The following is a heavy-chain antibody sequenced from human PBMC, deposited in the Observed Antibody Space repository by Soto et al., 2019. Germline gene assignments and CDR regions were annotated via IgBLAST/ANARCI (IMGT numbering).Heavy chain of an antibody. CDR1: GYSFTSYY. CDR2: INPSGGSA. V-gene: IGHV1-46*01. J-gene: IGHJ6*01. Sequence: QVQLMQSGAEVKKPGASVKVSCKASGYSFTSYYIHWVRQAPGQGLEWMGIINPSGGSASYARKFQGRVALTRDTSTSTVYMEVSSLSSEDTAVYYCARDLNFSLTFHYYGMDVW. CDR3: ARDLNFSLTFHYYGMDV.